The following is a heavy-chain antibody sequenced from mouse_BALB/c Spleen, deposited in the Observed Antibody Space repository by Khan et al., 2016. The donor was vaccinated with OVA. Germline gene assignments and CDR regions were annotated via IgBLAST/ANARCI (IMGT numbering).Heavy chain of an antibody. J-gene: IGHJ2*01. V-gene: IGHV9-3-1*01. CDR1: GYTFTDSV. CDR2: INTYTGEP. Sequence: QIQLEQSGPDLKKPGETVKISCKASGYTFTDSVMNWVKQAPGKGLKWMGWINTYTGEPTYADDFKGRFAFSLETSASTAYLQINSLKTEDTATYFCARFDGGYWGQGTTLTVSS. CDR3: ARFDGGY.